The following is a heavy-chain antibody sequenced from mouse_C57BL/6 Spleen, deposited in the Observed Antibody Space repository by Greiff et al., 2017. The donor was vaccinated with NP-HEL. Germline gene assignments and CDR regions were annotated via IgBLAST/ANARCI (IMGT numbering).Heavy chain of an antibody. CDR1: GFTFSDYG. D-gene: IGHD1-1*01. CDR3: ATPYYYGRSPLWYCDV. CDR2: ISSGRSTI. Sequence: EVKLMESGGGLVKPGGSLKLSCAASGFTFSDYGMHWVRQAPAKGLEWVAYISSGRSTIYYADTVKGRFTISRDNAKNTLFLQMTSLRSEDTAMYYCATPYYYGRSPLWYCDVWGTGTTVTVSS. J-gene: IGHJ1*03. V-gene: IGHV5-17*01.